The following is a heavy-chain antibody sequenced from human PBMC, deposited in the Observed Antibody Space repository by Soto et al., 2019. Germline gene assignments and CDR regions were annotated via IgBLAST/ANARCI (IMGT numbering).Heavy chain of an antibody. D-gene: IGHD3-16*01. Sequence: GGSLRLSCAASGFTFSGYNMNWVRQAPGKGLEWVSYISSSSGTIYYADSVKGRFIVSRDNAKNSLYLQMNSLRAEDTALYYCAKDMKSFLRNYNMDVWGQGTTVTVSS. V-gene: IGHV3-48*04. CDR2: ISSSSGTI. CDR3: AKDMKSFLRNYNMDV. CDR1: GFTFSGYN. J-gene: IGHJ6*02.